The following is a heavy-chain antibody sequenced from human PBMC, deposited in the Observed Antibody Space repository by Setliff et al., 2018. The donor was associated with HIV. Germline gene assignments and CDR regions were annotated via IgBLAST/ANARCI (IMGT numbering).Heavy chain of an antibody. J-gene: IGHJ4*02. CDR3: ATRGRDLGFDY. CDR2: IIPMLGIT. CDR1: GGTFSSYA. V-gene: IGHV1-69*10. Sequence: GASVKVSWKAYGGTFSSYAITWVRQAPGQGLECMGGIIPMLGITNYAQRFQGRLTITADEYTGTAYMELSSLRSEDTAVYYCATRGRDLGFDYWGQGTLVTVSS. D-gene: IGHD1-1*01.